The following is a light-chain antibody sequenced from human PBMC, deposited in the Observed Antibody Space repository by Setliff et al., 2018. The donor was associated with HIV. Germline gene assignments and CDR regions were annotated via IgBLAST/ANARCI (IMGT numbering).Light chain of an antibody. Sequence: LTQPPSASGSPGQSVTISCSGTSSDIGGYNYLSWYQQHPGKAPKMLIYEVSKRPSGVPDRFSGSKSGNTASLIVSGLQAEDGADYYCSSYAGSERYVFGTGTKVTVL. CDR1: SSDIGGYNY. J-gene: IGLJ1*01. V-gene: IGLV2-8*01. CDR2: EVS. CDR3: SSYAGSERYV.